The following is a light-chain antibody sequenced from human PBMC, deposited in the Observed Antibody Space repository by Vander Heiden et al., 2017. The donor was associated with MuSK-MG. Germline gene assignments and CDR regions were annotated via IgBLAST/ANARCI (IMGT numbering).Light chain of an antibody. J-gene: IGLJ2*01. CDR2: DDS. Sequence: SYVLTQPPSVSVAPGQTARITCGGDNLGSKSVHWYQQKPGQAPVLVVYDDSDRPSGIPERFSGSNSGNTATLTISRVEAGDEADYYCQVWDTYGDPVVFGGGTKLTVL. CDR3: QVWDTYGDPVV. CDR1: NLGSKS. V-gene: IGLV3-21*02.